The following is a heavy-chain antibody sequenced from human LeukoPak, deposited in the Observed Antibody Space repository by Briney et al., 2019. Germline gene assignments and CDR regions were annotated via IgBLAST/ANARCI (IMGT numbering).Heavy chain of an antibody. CDR2: ISGRGGST. CDR3: AKDSSYSYIDY. Sequence: PGGSLRLSCAASGLTFSSYAMSWVRQAPGKGLEWVSAISGRGGSTYYADSVKGRFTISRDNSKNTLYLQMISLRTEDTAVYYCAKDSSYSYIDYWGQGTLVTVSS. D-gene: IGHD5-18*01. CDR1: GLTFSSYA. J-gene: IGHJ4*02. V-gene: IGHV3-23*01.